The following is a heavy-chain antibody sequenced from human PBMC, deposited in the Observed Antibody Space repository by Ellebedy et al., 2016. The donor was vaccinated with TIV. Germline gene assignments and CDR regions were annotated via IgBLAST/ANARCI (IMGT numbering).Heavy chain of an antibody. V-gene: IGHV4-39*01. CDR2: IYYTGTT. CDR3: ARIWFGDLFSPEGDV. CDR1: GGSVSSRNYY. Sequence: GSLRLXXSVSGGSVSSRNYYWGWIRQPPGKGPEWIGNIYYTGTTFYNPSLRSRVTISVDTSKNQFSLKLSSVTAADTAQYYCARIWFGDLFSPEGDVWGQGTTVTVSS. D-gene: IGHD3-10*01. J-gene: IGHJ6*02.